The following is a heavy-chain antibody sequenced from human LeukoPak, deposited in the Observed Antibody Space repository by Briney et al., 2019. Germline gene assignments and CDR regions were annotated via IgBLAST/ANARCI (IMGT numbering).Heavy chain of an antibody. J-gene: IGHJ4*02. CDR3: ARVASPAKYCGWDCYRLDY. D-gene: IGHD2-21*02. Sequence: SVKVSCKASGGTFSSYAISWVRQAPGQGLEWMGGIIPIFGTANYAQKFQGRVTITADESTSTAYMELSSLRSEDTAMYYCARVASPAKYCGWDCYRLDYWGQGTLVTVSS. CDR1: GGTFSSYA. V-gene: IGHV1-69*13. CDR2: IIPIFGTA.